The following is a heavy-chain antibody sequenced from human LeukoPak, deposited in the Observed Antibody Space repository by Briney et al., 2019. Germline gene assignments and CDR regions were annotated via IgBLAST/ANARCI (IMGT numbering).Heavy chain of an antibody. D-gene: IGHD3-9*01. CDR3: AKDRLRYFDWLSRFDY. J-gene: IGHJ4*02. V-gene: IGHV3-23*01. CDR1: GFTFSSYA. CDR2: ISGSGGST. Sequence: GGSLRLSCAASGFTFSSYAMSWVRQAPGKGLEWVSAISGSGGSTYYADSVKGRFTISRDNSKNTLYLQMNSLRAEDTAVYYCAKDRLRYFDWLSRFDYWGQGTLVTVSS.